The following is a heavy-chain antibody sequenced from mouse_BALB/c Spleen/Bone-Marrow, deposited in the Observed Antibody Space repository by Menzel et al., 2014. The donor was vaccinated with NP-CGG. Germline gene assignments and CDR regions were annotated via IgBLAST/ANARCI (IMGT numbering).Heavy chain of an antibody. D-gene: IGHD2-10*02. J-gene: IGHJ2*01. CDR3: ARRGYGYLDY. Sequence: QVQLQQSGAELVKPGASVKLSCKTSGYTFTSYWIQWVKQRPGQGLGWIGEIFPGTVTPYYNEKFKGKATLTIDTSSSTAPMQLSSLTSEDSAVYFCARRGYGYLDYWGQGTTLTVSS. CDR2: IFPGTVTP. V-gene: IGHV1S132*01. CDR1: GYTFTSYW.